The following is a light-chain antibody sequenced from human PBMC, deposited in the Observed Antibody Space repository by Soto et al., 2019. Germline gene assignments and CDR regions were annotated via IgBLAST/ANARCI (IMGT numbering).Light chain of an antibody. Sequence: EIVLTQSPATLSLSPGERATLSCRASQSVSNNLAWYQKKPGQAPRLLIYGASTRATGIPARFSGSGSGTEFTLTISSLQSEDFAFYYCQQYNNWWTFGQGTRVDIK. CDR2: GAS. CDR1: QSVSNN. V-gene: IGKV3-15*01. J-gene: IGKJ1*01. CDR3: QQYNNWWT.